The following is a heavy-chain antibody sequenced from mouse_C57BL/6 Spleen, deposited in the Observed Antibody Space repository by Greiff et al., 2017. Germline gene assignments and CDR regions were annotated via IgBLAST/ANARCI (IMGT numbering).Heavy chain of an antibody. V-gene: IGHV1-82*01. D-gene: IGHD1-1*01. CDR3: ASKDYGSSHYYAMDY. J-gene: IGHJ4*01. Sequence: VQRVESGPELVKPGASVKISCKASGYAFSSSWMNWVKQRPGKGLEWIGRIYPGDGDTNYNGKFKGKATLTADKSSSTAYMQLSSLTSEDSAVYFCASKDYGSSHYYAMDYWGQGTSVTVSS. CDR2: IYPGDGDT. CDR1: GYAFSSSW.